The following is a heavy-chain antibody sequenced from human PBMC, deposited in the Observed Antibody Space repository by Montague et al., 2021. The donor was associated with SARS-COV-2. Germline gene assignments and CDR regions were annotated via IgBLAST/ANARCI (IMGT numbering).Heavy chain of an antibody. CDR1: GASISNYY. D-gene: IGHD3-22*01. CDR2: IYYSGST. J-gene: IGHJ6*02. V-gene: IGHV4-59*01. CDR3: ARGGGYYNYGLDV. Sequence: SETLSLTCTVSGASISNYYWGWIRQPPGRGLEWIGYIYYSGSTDYSPSLKSRVTISLDTSKNQFSLKVTSVTAADTAVYYCARGGGYYNYGLDVWGPGTTVTVSS.